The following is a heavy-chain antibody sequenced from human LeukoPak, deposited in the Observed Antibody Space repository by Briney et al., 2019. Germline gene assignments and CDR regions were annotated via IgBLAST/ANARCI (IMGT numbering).Heavy chain of an antibody. CDR3: ASRDQSCSGDTCYPIDY. Sequence: GGSLRLSCAVSGLTFSSYWMHWVRQAPGKGLVWVSRINREGSSTSYADSVKGRFTISRDNAKNTLYLQMNSLRAEDTAVYYCASRDQSCSGDTCYPIDYWGQGTLVTVSS. D-gene: IGHD2-15*01. CDR2: INREGSST. CDR1: GLTFSSYW. J-gene: IGHJ4*02. V-gene: IGHV3-74*01.